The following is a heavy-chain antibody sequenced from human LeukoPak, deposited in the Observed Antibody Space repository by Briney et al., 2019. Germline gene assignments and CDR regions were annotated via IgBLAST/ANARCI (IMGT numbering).Heavy chain of an antibody. CDR2: ISTSGSTI. D-gene: IGHD2-2*01. J-gene: IGHJ5*02. V-gene: IGHV3-11*01. Sequence: GGTLRLSCAASGFTFSDYYMNWIRQAPGKGLEWGSYISTSGSTIYYSDSVKGRFTISRDNAKNSLYLQMNSLRAEDTAVYYCAREHCSTTSCWSDTWGQGTLVTASS. CDR1: GFTFSDYY. CDR3: AREHCSTTSCWSDT.